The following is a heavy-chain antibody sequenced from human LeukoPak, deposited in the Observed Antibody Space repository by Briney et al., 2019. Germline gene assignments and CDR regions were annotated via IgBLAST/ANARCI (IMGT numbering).Heavy chain of an antibody. J-gene: IGHJ6*04. Sequence: PSETLSLTCAVSGYSISSGYYWGWIRQPPGKGLEGIGSIYHGGSTYYNPSLKSRVTMSVDTPNNQFSLKLSSVTAAHTAVYYCARDRIDSWITRSFYYYYGMDVWGKGTTVTVSS. CDR3: ARDRIDSWITRSFYYYYGMDV. CDR2: IYHGGST. D-gene: IGHD1-26*01. CDR1: GYSISSGYY. V-gene: IGHV4-38-2*02.